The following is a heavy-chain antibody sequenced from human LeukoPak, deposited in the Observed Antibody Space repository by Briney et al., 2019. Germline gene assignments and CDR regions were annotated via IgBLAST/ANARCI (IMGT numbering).Heavy chain of an antibody. Sequence: SQTLSLTCAVSGGSISSGGYSWSWIRQPPGKGLEWIGYIYHSGSTYYNPSLKSRVTISVDRSKNQFSLKLSSVTAADTAVYYCARAYDRAVAGTAWYFDLWGRGTLVTVSS. J-gene: IGHJ2*01. CDR2: IYHSGST. V-gene: IGHV4-30-2*01. CDR3: ARAYDRAVAGTAWYFDL. D-gene: IGHD6-19*01. CDR1: GGSISSGGYS.